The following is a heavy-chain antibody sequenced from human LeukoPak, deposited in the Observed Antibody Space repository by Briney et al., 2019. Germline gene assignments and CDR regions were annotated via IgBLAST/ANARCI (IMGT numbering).Heavy chain of an antibody. CDR1: GYIFTNYA. Sequence: GASVKVSCKTSGYIFTNYAVSWVRQAPGQGLEWMGWISPYNGNTVYGHKIQGRVTMTTDRSTNTGYMELRSLTSDDTAVYYCARSIGPPYGMDVWGQGTTVTVSS. J-gene: IGHJ6*02. CDR3: ARSIGPPYGMDV. V-gene: IGHV1-18*01. D-gene: IGHD1-26*01. CDR2: ISPYNGNT.